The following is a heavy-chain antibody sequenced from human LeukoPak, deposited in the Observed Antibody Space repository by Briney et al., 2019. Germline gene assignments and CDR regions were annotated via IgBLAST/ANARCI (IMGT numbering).Heavy chain of an antibody. CDR1: GGSISSGDYY. CDR2: IYYSGST. D-gene: IGHD4-11*01. Sequence: SETLSLTCAVSGGSISSGDYYWSWIRQPPGKGLEWIGYIYYSGSTYYNPSLKSRVTISVDTSKNQFSLKLSSVTAADTAVYYCARATDVTAFDYWGQGTLVTVSS. V-gene: IGHV4-30-4*01. J-gene: IGHJ4*02. CDR3: ARATDVTAFDY.